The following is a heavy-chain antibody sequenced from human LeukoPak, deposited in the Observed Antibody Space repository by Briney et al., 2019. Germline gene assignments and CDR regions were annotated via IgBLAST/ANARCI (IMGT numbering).Heavy chain of an antibody. CDR1: GGSFSGYY. J-gene: IGHJ6*02. CDR3: AREQGSWYYGMDV. Sequence: SETLSLTCAVYGGSFSGYYWSWIRQPPGKGLEWIGYIYYSGSTNYNPSLKSRVTISVDTSKNQFSLKLSSVTAADTAVYYCAREQGSWYYGMDVWGQGATVTVSS. CDR2: IYYSGST. V-gene: IGHV4-59*01. D-gene: IGHD6-13*01.